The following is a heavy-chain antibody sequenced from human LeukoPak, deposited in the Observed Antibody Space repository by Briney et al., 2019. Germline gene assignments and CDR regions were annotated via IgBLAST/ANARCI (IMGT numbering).Heavy chain of an antibody. V-gene: IGHV3-23*01. J-gene: IGHJ4*02. CDR3: AKDPDRKIQLWLPLDGY. CDR1: ELTFSSYA. Sequence: GGSLRLSCAASELTFSSYAMNWVRQAPGKGLEWVSGISGSGGSTYYADSVKGRFTISRDNSKNMLYLQMNSLRAEDTAVYYCAKDPDRKIQLWLPLDGYWGQGTLVTVSS. D-gene: IGHD5-18*01. CDR2: ISGSGGST.